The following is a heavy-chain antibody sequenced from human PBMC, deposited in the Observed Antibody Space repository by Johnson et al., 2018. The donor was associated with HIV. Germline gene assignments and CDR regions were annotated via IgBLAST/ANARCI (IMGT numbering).Heavy chain of an antibody. CDR3: TTERTMIVGANRDDAFDI. D-gene: IGHD1-26*01. CDR1: GFTFSNAW. Sequence: VQLVESGGGLIQPGGSLRLSCAASGFTFSNAWMSWVRQAPGKGLEWVGRIKSKTDGGTTDYAAPVKGRFTISRDDSKNTLYLQMNSLKTEDTAVYYCTTERTMIVGANRDDAFDIWGQGTMVTVSS. V-gene: IGHV3-15*01. CDR2: IKSKTDGGTT. J-gene: IGHJ3*02.